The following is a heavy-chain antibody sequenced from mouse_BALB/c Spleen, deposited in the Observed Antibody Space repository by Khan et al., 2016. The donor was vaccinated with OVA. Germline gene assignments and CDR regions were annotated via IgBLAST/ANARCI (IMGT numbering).Heavy chain of an antibody. V-gene: IGHV3-2*02. Sequence: EVQLVESGPGLVKPSQSLSLTYTVSGYSITSEFAWNWIRQFPGNKLEWMGYINYSGNTRFNPSLKSRTSITRDTSKNQFFLQLNSVTTEDTATYYWARKDYYDYDPFPYWGQGTLVTVSA. CDR2: INYSGNT. CDR3: ARKDYYDYDPFPY. D-gene: IGHD2-4*01. J-gene: IGHJ3*01. CDR1: GYSITSEFA.